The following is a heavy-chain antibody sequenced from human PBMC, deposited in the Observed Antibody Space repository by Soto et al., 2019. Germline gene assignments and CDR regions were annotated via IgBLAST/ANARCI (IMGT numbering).Heavy chain of an antibody. V-gene: IGHV3-9*01. CDR3: ARVGAVAGTFDY. CDR1: GFNFDDYA. Sequence: PGGSLRLSCAASGFNFDDYAMHWVRQIPGKGLEWVSGISWESGSIGYADSVKGRFSISRDNAKNSLYLQMNSLRAEDTAVYYCARVGAVAGTFDYWGQGTLVTVSS. J-gene: IGHJ4*02. CDR2: ISWESGSI. D-gene: IGHD6-19*01.